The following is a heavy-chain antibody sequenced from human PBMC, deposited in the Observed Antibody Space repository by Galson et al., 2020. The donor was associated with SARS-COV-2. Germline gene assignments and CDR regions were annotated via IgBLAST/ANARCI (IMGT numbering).Heavy chain of an antibody. V-gene: IGHV1-18*04. CDR2: ISAYNGNT. Sequence: ASVTVSCKASGYTFTSYGISWVRQAPGQGLEWMGWISAYNGNTNYAQKHQGRVTMTTDTSTSTAYMELRSLRSDDTAVYYCARDRGDYDFWSGYYSGAQGTDACDIWGQGTMVTVSS. D-gene: IGHD3-3*01. J-gene: IGHJ3*02. CDR1: GYTFTSYG. CDR3: ARDRGDYDFWSGYYSGAQGTDACDI.